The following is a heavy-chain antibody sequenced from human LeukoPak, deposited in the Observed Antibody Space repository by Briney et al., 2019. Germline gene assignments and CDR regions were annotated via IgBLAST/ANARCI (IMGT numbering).Heavy chain of an antibody. CDR2: INTSGGST. D-gene: IGHD3-22*01. J-gene: IGHJ4*02. Sequence: GGSLRLSCAASGVTFSSYARSWGRHAPGKGLEWVSGINTSGGSTAYADSVKRRFTISRNNPRNTLYKQMNSLRAEDTDLYYCAIMHPYYDGNGYWVQWGQGTLVTVSS. CDR3: AIMHPYYDGNGYWVQ. V-gene: IGHV3-23*01. CDR1: GVTFSSYA.